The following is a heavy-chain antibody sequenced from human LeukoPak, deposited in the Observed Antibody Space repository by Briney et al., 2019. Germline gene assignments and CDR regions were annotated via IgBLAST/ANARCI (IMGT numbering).Heavy chain of an antibody. J-gene: IGHJ1*01. Sequence: VASVKVSCKASGGTFSSYAISWVRQAPGQGLEWMGGIIPIFGTANYAQKFQGRVTITADESTSTAYMELTRLTSDDTAIYYCARVFRYTSGWSYFQHWGQGTLVTVSS. CDR2: IIPIFGTA. V-gene: IGHV1-69*13. CDR3: ARVFRYTSGWSYFQH. D-gene: IGHD6-19*01. CDR1: GGTFSSYA.